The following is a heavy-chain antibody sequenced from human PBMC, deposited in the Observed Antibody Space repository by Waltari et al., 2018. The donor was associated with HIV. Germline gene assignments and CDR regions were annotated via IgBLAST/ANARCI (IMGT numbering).Heavy chain of an antibody. CDR3: ARGRERPHYYYYGMDV. CDR2: IYHSGRT. CDR1: GGSISSSNW. Sequence: QVQLQESGPGLVKPSGTLSLTCAVSGGSISSSNWWSWVRQPPGKGLEWIGEIYHSGRTNDNPSLRSGVTISVDKSKNQFSLKLSSVTAADTAVYYCARGRERPHYYYYGMDVWGQGTTVTVSS. J-gene: IGHJ6*02. V-gene: IGHV4-4*02.